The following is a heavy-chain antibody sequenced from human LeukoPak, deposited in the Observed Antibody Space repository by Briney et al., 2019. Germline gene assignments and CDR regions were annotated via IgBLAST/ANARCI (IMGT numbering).Heavy chain of an antibody. CDR3: ARDTITVTTPPGLWFDP. Sequence: ASVKVSCKASGYTFTSYYMHWVRQAPGQGLEWMGIINPSGGSTSYAQKFQGRVTMTRDTSTSTVYMELSSLRSEDTAVYYCARDTITVTTPPGLWFDPWGQGALVTVSS. V-gene: IGHV1-46*01. D-gene: IGHD4-17*01. J-gene: IGHJ5*02. CDR2: INPSGGST. CDR1: GYTFTSYY.